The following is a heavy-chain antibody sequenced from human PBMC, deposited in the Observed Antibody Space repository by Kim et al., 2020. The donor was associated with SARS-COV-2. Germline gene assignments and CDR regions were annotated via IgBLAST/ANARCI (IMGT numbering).Heavy chain of an antibody. CDR1: GYTFTSYY. D-gene: IGHD2-15*01. V-gene: IGHV1-46*01. Sequence: ASVKVSCKASGYTFTSYYMHWVRQAPGQGLEWMGIINPSGGSTSYAQKFQGRVTMTRDTSTSTVYMELSSLRSEDTAVYSCARADLTANIVVVVAATQAWFDYWGQGTLITVSS. CDR2: INPSGGST. J-gene: IGHJ4*02. CDR3: ARADLTANIVVVVAATQAWFDY.